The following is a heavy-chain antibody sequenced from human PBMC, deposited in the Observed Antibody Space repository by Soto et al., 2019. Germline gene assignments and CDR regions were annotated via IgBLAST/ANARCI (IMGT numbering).Heavy chain of an antibody. D-gene: IGHD6-19*01. J-gene: IGHJ6*02. Sequence: SGPTLVNPTQTLTLTCTFSGFSLSTSGMCVSWIRQPPGKALEWLALIDWDDDKYYSTSLKTRLTISKDTSKNQVVLTMTNMDPVDTATYYCARFRIAGAGIGVYYYYGMDGWGQGTTVTVAS. CDR2: IDWDDDK. CDR3: ARFRIAGAGIGVYYYYGMDG. CDR1: GFSLSTSGMC. V-gene: IGHV2-70*01.